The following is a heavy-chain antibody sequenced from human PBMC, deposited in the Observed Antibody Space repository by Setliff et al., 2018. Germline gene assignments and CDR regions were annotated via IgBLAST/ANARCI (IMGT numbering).Heavy chain of an antibody. CDR3: AKAGGYNFAD. V-gene: IGHV4-61*09. CDR2: IYIRGII. D-gene: IGHD1-1*01. CDR1: GDFMSSHLYF. Sequence: SETLSLTCSVSGDFMSSHLYFWSWIRQPAGKGLEWIGDIYIRGIINYNPSLNSRLTISVDTSKNQFSLKLSSVTAADTAVYYCAKAGGYNFADWGQGTLVTVSS. J-gene: IGHJ4*02.